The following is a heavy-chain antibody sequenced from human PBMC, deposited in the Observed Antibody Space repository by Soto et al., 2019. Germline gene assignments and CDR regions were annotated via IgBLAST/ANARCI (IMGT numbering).Heavy chain of an antibody. V-gene: IGHV4-31*03. CDR1: GGSISSGGYY. D-gene: IGHD2-15*01. CDR3: ARDKGYCSGGSCYESNWFDP. J-gene: IGHJ5*02. CDR2: IYYSGST. Sequence: SETLSLTCTVSGGSISSGGYYWSWIRQHPGKGLEWIGYIYYSGSTYYNPSLKSRVTISVDTSKNQFSLKLSSVTAADTAVYYCARDKGYCSGGSCYESNWFDPGGQGTLVTVSS.